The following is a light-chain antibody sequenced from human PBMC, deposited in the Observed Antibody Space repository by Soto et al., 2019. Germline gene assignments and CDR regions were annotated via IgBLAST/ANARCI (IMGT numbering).Light chain of an antibody. CDR2: AAS. J-gene: IGKJ3*01. CDR1: QSVTTY. CDR3: QQYDASPLT. Sequence: EIVLTQSPATLSLSPGDTATLSCRASQSVTTYINWFQQKPGQPPRLLIYAASTRVTGIPDRISGSGSETDFALTISRLEPEDFAVYFCQQYDASPLTFGPGTKVDVK. V-gene: IGKV3-20*01.